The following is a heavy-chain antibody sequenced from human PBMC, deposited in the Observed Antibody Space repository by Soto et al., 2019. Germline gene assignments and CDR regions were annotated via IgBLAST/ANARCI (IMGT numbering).Heavy chain of an antibody. V-gene: IGHV3-53*01. D-gene: IGHD3-10*01. CDR1: GFTVSNNY. Sequence: EVQLVESGGGLIQPGGSLRLSCAVSGFTVSNNYMSWVRQAPGKGLEGVSVIYSGGYTAYGDSVKGRFTISRDNSKNTTYPQKNSRGADDPAVYFWGTRPGGGGYWGQGTLVTVSS. J-gene: IGHJ4*02. CDR2: IYSGGYT. CDR3: GTRPGGGGY.